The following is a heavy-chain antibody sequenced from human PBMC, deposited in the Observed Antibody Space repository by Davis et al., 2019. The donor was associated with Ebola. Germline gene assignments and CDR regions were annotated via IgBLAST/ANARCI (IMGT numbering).Heavy chain of an antibody. Sequence: SETLSLTCTVSGGSISSSSYYWSWIRQPPGKGLEWIGYIYYSGSTNYNPSLKSRVTISVDTSKNQFSLKLSSVTAADTAVYYCARDDTTTYYDILTGWGGMGGMDVWGQGTTVTVSS. V-gene: IGHV4-61*01. CDR1: GGSISSSSYY. CDR2: IYYSGST. J-gene: IGHJ6*02. CDR3: ARDDTTTYYDILTGWGGMGGMDV. D-gene: IGHD3-9*01.